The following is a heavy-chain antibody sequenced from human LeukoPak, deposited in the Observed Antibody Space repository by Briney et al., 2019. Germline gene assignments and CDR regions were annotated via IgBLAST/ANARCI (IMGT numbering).Heavy chain of an antibody. CDR3: ARRRDYFDY. V-gene: IGHV3-11*01. CDR2: ISSSGGNI. CDR1: GFDLSDYY. Sequence: GGSLRLSCVVSGFDLSDYYMSWIRQAPGKGLEWISYISSSGGNIYFADSVKGRFTVSRDNARGSLYLQLNSLTADDPPIYYCARRRDYFDYWGQGTQVTVSS. J-gene: IGHJ4*01.